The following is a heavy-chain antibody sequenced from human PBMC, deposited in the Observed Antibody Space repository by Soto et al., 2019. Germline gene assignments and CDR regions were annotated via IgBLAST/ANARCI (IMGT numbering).Heavy chain of an antibody. CDR3: ARGILVGLITMVRGRRYYMDV. J-gene: IGHJ6*03. Sequence: SETLPLTCAFYGGSFSGYYWSWIRQPTGKGLEWIGEINHSGSTNYNPSLKSRVTISVDTSKNQFSLKLSSVTAADTAVYYCARGILVGLITMVRGRRYYMDVWGKGTTVTVSS. CDR1: GGSFSGYY. V-gene: IGHV4-34*01. CDR2: INHSGST. D-gene: IGHD3-10*01.